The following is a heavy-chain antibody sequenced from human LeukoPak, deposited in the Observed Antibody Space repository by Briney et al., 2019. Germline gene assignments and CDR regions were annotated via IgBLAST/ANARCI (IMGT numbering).Heavy chain of an antibody. CDR1: GFTFSSYW. CDR3: ARATLWFGESSFDY. J-gene: IGHJ4*02. Sequence: PGGSLRLSCAASGFTFSSYWMSWVRQAPGKGLEWVANIKQDGSEKYYVDSVKGRFTISRGNAKNSLYLQMNSLRAEDTAVYYCARATLWFGESSFDYWGQGTLVTVSS. D-gene: IGHD3-10*01. CDR2: IKQDGSEK. V-gene: IGHV3-7*04.